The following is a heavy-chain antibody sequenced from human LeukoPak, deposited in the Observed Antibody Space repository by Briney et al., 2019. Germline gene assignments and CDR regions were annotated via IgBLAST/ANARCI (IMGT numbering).Heavy chain of an antibody. J-gene: IGHJ5*02. V-gene: IGHV4-38-2*02. CDR2: IYYSGST. Sequence: SETLSLTCTVSGYSISSGYYWGWIRHPPGKGLEWIGCIYYSGSTNYNPSLKSRVTISVDTSDNQFSLKLSSVTAADTAVYYCARHSSLGGYSYGYVWFDPWGQGTLVTVSS. CDR3: ARHSSLGGYSYGYVWFDP. D-gene: IGHD5-18*01. CDR1: GYSISSGYY.